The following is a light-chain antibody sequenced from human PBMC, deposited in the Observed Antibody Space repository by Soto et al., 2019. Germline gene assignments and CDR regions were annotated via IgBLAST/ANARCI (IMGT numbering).Light chain of an antibody. CDR3: QQYGSSHFT. CDR1: QSISSNY. J-gene: IGKJ3*01. V-gene: IGKV3-20*01. CDR2: GSS. Sequence: EIVLTQSPGTLSLSPGERATLSCWASQSISSNYLAWYQQKPGQPPRLLISGSSIRATGIPKRFSGSASGTNFTLTISSLEPEDFAVFYCQQYGSSHFTFGPGTKVDFK.